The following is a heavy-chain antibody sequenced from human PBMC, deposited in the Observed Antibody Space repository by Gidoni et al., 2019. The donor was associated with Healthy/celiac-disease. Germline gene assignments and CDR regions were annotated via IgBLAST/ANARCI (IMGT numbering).Heavy chain of an antibody. CDR2: ISGSGGST. CDR1: GFPFSSYA. D-gene: IGHD3-3*01. CDR3: AKDRTGYDFWSGYYGENYYYYYMDV. J-gene: IGHJ6*03. Sequence: EVQLLESGGGLVQPGGSLRLSGAASGFPFSSYAMSWARQAPGKGLEWVAAISGSGGSTYYADSVKGRFTISRDNSKNTLYLQMNSLRAEDTAVYYCAKDRTGYDFWSGYYGENYYYYYMDVWGKGTTVTVSS. V-gene: IGHV3-23*01.